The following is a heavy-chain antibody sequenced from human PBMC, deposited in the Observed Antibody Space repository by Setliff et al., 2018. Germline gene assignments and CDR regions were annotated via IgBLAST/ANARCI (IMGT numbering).Heavy chain of an antibody. V-gene: IGHV3-48*01. J-gene: IGHJ4*02. D-gene: IGHD4-4*01. CDR1: GFTFSIYS. CDR3: ARRGTTAFDF. CDR2: ISSGSISTT. Sequence: PVGSLRLSCAASGFTFSIYSMNWLRQAPGKGLEWVSYISSGSISTTHYADSVRGRFTVSRDNAKNTLYLEMNNLRAEDSAVYYCARRGTTAFDFWGLGTLVTVSS.